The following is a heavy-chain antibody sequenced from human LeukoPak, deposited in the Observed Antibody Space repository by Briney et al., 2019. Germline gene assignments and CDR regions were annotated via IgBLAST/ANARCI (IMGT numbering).Heavy chain of an antibody. CDR2: IYSGGST. V-gene: IGHV3-66*01. CDR3: ARDGIRSGYLRSYYYGMDV. CDR1: GFTFSSYS. D-gene: IGHD3-3*01. J-gene: IGHJ6*02. Sequence: PGGSLRLSCAASGFTFSSYSMNWVRQAPGKGLEWVSVIYSGGSTYYADSVKGRFTISRDNSKNTLYLQMNSLRAEDTAVYYCARDGIRSGYLRSYYYGMDVWGQGTTVTVSS.